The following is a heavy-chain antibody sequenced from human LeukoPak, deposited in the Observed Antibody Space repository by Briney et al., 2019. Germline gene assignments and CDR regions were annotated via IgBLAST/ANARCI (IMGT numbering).Heavy chain of an antibody. CDR2: ISSSGSDT. Sequence: GGSLRLSCAASGFPFSNFPMSWVRQPPGKGLEWVSGISSSGSDTYYTESVKGRFTISRDSSKKTVYLEMNSLRPEDTAVYYCARGKSGYDWDYWGQGTLVSVSS. V-gene: IGHV3-23*01. D-gene: IGHD5-12*01. CDR3: ARGKSGYDWDY. J-gene: IGHJ4*02. CDR1: GFPFSNFP.